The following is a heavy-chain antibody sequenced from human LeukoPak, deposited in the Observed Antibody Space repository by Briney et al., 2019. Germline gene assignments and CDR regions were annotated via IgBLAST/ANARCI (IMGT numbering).Heavy chain of an antibody. J-gene: IGHJ6*03. V-gene: IGHV3-21*04. Sequence: PGGSLRLSCAASGFTFSSYSMNWVRQAPGKGLEWVSSISSSGSYIYYADSVKGRFTISRDNAKNTLYLQMNSLRAEDTAVYYCAKGEAVPAALYYYYMDVWGKGTTVTVSS. D-gene: IGHD2-2*01. CDR1: GFTFSSYS. CDR2: ISSSGSYI. CDR3: AKGEAVPAALYYYYMDV.